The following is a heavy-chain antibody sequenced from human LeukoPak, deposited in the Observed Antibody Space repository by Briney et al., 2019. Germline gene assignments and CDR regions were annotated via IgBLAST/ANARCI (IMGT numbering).Heavy chain of an antibody. Sequence: SETLSLTCAVYGGSFSGYYWSWIRQPPGEGLEWIGEINHSGSTNYNPSLKSRVTISVDTSKNQFSLKLSSVAAADTAVYYCAIRDYYYYGMDVWGQGTTVTVSS. CDR3: AIRDYYYYGMDV. J-gene: IGHJ6*02. V-gene: IGHV4-34*01. CDR1: GGSFSGYY. CDR2: INHSGST.